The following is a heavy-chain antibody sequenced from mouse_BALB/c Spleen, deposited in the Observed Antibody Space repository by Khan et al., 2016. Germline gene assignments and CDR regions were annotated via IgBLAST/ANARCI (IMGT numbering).Heavy chain of an antibody. CDR2: ISFSGST. CDR1: GYSITSDYA. D-gene: IGHD1-2*01. V-gene: IGHV3-2*02. Sequence: VQLKESGPGLVKPSQSLSLTCTVTGYSITSDYAWNWIRQFPGNKLEWMGYISFSGSTSYNPSLKSRISITRDTSKNQFFLQLNSVTTEDTATXYCARSPYYGYDYAMDYWGQGTSVTVSS. J-gene: IGHJ4*01. CDR3: ARSPYYGYDYAMDY.